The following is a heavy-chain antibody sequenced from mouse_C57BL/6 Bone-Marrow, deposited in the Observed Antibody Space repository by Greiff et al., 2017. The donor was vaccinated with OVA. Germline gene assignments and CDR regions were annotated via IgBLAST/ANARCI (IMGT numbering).Heavy chain of an antibody. D-gene: IGHD1-1*01. CDR2: ISNGGGST. CDR1: GFTFSDYY. Sequence: EVQVVESGGGLVQPGGSLKLSCAASGFTFSDYYMYWVRQTPEKRLEWVAYISNGGGSTYYPDTVKGRFTISRDNAKNTLYLQMSRLKSEDTAMYYCARQGGSSLCYFDVWGTGTTVTVSS. V-gene: IGHV5-12*01. CDR3: ARQGGSSLCYFDV. J-gene: IGHJ1*03.